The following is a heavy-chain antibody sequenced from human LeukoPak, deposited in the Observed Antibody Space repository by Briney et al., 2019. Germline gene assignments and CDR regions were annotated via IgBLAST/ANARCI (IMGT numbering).Heavy chain of an antibody. CDR2: INNGGTTL. CDR1: GFTFSSCE. D-gene: IGHD2-15*01. Sequence: GGSLRLSCAASGFTFSSCEMHWVRQAPGRGLEWVSYINNGGTTLYYADSVRRRFTISRDNTKNSLYLQMNSLRAEDTAVYYCSRKGSKCLFPFDYLGQGALVTVSS. CDR3: SRKGSKCLFPFDY. J-gene: IGHJ4*02. V-gene: IGHV3-48*03.